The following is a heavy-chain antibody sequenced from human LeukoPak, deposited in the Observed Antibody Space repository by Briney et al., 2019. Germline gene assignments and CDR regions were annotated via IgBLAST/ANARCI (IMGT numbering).Heavy chain of an antibody. J-gene: IGHJ4*02. D-gene: IGHD3-10*01. Sequence: PSQTLSLTCTVSGGSISSGGYYWSCIRQHPGKGLEWIGYIYYSGSTYYNPSLKSRVAISVDTSKNQFSLKLSSVTAADTAVYYCATGDLWFGELLSPPYYFDYWGQGTLVTVSS. CDR1: GGSISSGGYY. V-gene: IGHV4-31*03. CDR3: ATGDLWFGELLSPPYYFDY. CDR2: IYYSGST.